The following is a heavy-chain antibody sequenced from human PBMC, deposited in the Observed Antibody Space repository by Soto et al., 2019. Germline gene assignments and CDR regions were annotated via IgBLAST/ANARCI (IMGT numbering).Heavy chain of an antibody. J-gene: IGHJ6*02. V-gene: IGHV4-34*01. CDR1: GGSFSGYY. D-gene: IGHD3-3*01. Sequence: SETLSLTCAVYGGSFSGYYWSWIRQPPGKGLEWIGEINHSGSTNYNPSLKSRVTISVDTSKNQFSLKLSSVTAADTAVYYCARGLHRAGGQRVWSGYYYYGRDVWGQGTTVTAP. CDR3: ARGLHRAGGQRVWSGYYYYGRDV. CDR2: INHSGST.